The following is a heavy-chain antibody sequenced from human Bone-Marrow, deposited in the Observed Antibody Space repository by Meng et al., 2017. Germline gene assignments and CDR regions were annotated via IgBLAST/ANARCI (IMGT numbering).Heavy chain of an antibody. D-gene: IGHD4-23*01. CDR1: GYTFTSYG. J-gene: IGHJ5*02. CDR2: ISAYKGNT. CDR3: ARASTVVTRSSFDP. V-gene: IGHV1-18*01. Sequence: VQLARSERGGEKPGASVKVSCKASGYTFTSYGTSWVRQGPGQGLEWMGWISAYKGNTNYVQKFQGRVTMTTDTSTSTAYMELRSLRSDDTAVYYCARASTVVTRSSFDPWGQGTLVTVSS.